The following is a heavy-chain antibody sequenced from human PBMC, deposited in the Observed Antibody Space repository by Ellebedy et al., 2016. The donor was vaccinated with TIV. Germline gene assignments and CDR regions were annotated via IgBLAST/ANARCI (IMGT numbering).Heavy chain of an antibody. CDR2: ISAYNGNT. CDR3: ASPVATIVY. V-gene: IGHV1-18*04. D-gene: IGHD5-12*01. Sequence: AASAKVSCKASGYTFTSYGISWARQAPGQGLEWMGWISAYNGNTNYAQKLQGRVTMTTDTSTSTAYMELRSLRSDDTAVYYCASPVATIVYWGQGTLVTVSS. CDR1: GYTFTSYG. J-gene: IGHJ4*02.